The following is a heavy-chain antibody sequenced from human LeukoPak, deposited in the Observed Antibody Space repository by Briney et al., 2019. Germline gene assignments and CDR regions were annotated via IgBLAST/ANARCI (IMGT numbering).Heavy chain of an antibody. V-gene: IGHV4-30-4*01. CDR1: GGSISSGDYY. Sequence: SETLSLTCTVSGGSISSGDYYWSWIRQPPGKGLEWIGYIYYGGSTYYNPSLKSRVTISVDTSKNQFSLKLSSVTAADTAVYYCARAIGYCSSTSCYGGWFDPWGQGTLVTVSS. CDR3: ARAIGYCSSTSCYGGWFDP. J-gene: IGHJ5*02. CDR2: IYYGGST. D-gene: IGHD2-2*01.